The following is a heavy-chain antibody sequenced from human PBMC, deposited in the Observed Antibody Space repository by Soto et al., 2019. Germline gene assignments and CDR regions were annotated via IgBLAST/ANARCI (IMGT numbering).Heavy chain of an antibody. D-gene: IGHD4-17*01. J-gene: IGHJ4*02. CDR1: GGSISSGGYY. V-gene: IGHV4-31*03. Sequence: PSETLSLTCTVSGGSISSGGYYWSWIRQHPGKGLEWIGYIYYSGSTYYNPSLKSRVTISVDTSKNQFSLKLSSVTAADTAVYYCARARHYGDYQAFDYWGQGTLVTVSS. CDR3: ARARHYGDYQAFDY. CDR2: IYYSGST.